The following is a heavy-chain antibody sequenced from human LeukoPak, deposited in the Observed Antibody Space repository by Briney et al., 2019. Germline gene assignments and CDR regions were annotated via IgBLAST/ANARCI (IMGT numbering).Heavy chain of an antibody. Sequence: SETLSLTCTVSGGSISSGGYYWSWIRQHPGKGLEWIGYIYYSGSTYYNPSLKSRVTISVDTSKNQFSLKLSPVTAADTAVYYCARDWYYYDSSGYYGAYYYYYGMDVWGQGTTVTVSS. CDR1: GGSISSGGYY. J-gene: IGHJ6*02. V-gene: IGHV4-31*03. CDR3: ARDWYYYDSSGYYGAYYYYYGMDV. CDR2: IYYSGST. D-gene: IGHD3-22*01.